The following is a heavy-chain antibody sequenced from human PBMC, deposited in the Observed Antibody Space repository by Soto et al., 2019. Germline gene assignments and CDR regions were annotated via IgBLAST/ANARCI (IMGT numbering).Heavy chain of an antibody. Sequence: GGSLRLSCAASGFTFSSYEMNWVRQAPGKGLEWVSYISSSGGSTYYADSVKGRFTISRDNSKNTLYLQMNSLRAEDTAVYYCAKELGGYYDSRGVFDYWGQGTLVTVSS. CDR3: AKELGGYYDSRGVFDY. CDR1: GFTFSSYE. J-gene: IGHJ4*02. V-gene: IGHV3-23*01. CDR2: ISSSGGST. D-gene: IGHD3-22*01.